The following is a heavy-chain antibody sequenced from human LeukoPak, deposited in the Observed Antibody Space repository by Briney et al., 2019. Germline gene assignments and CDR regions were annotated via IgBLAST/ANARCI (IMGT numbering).Heavy chain of an antibody. V-gene: IGHV4-34*01. D-gene: IGHD6-13*01. J-gene: IGHJ4*02. Sequence: SETLSLTCAVYGGSFSGYYWSWIRQPPGKGLEWIWEINHSGSTNYNPSLKSRVTISVDTSKNQFSLKLSSVTAADTAVYYCASTGSSSSWYVRGTYDYWGQGTLVTVSS. CDR1: GGSFSGYY. CDR2: INHSGST. CDR3: ASTGSSSSWYVRGTYDY.